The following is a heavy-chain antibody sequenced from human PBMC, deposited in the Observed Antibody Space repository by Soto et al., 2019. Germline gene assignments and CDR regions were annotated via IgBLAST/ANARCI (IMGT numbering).Heavy chain of an antibody. CDR2: INHSGST. CDR3: ARDRTPISETITMIVVVPTDFDY. V-gene: IGHV4-34*01. Sequence: SETLSLTCAVYGGSFSGYYWSWIRQPPGKGLEWIGEINHSGSTNYNPSLKSRVTISVDTSKNQFSLKLSSVTAADTAVYYCARDRTPISETITMIVVVPTDFDYWGQGTLVTV. D-gene: IGHD3-22*01. CDR1: GGSFSGYY. J-gene: IGHJ4*02.